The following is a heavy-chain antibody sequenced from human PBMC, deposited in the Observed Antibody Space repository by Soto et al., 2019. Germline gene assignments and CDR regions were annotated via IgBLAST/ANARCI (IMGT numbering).Heavy chain of an antibody. V-gene: IGHV3-23*01. D-gene: IGHD6-13*01. J-gene: IGHJ4*02. CDR2: ICGSGGGT. Sequence: EVQLLESGGGLVQPGGSLRLSCAASGFTFSSYAMSWVRQAPGKGLEWVSLICGSGGGTYYADSVKGGFTISRDKSKNSLYLRMKSLRAEDTAVYYCAKHAAAAAPDYWGQGTLVTVSS. CDR3: AKHAAAAAPDY. CDR1: GFTFSSYA.